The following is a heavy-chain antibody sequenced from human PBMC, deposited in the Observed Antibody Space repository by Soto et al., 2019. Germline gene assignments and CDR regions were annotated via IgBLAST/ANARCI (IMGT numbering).Heavy chain of an antibody. D-gene: IGHD3-9*01. V-gene: IGHV1-69*13. CDR3: ARVIVRGYYNAFDI. Sequence: SVKVSCKASGGTFSSYAISWVRQAPGQGLEWMGGIIPIFGTANYAQKFQGRVTITADESTSTAYMELSSLRSEDTAVYYCARVIVRGYYNAFDIWGQGTMVTVSS. CDR2: IIPIFGTA. J-gene: IGHJ3*02. CDR1: GGTFSSYA.